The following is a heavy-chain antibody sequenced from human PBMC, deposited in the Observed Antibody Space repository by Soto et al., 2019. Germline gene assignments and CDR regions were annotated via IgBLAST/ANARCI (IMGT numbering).Heavy chain of an antibody. D-gene: IGHD6-19*01. V-gene: IGHV3-23*01. J-gene: IGHJ4*02. CDR2: ITGSGDST. Sequence: GGSLRLSCAASGFTFSSYAMSWVRQAPGKGLEWVSSITGSGDSTHYADSVKGRFTISRDNSKNTLYLQMNSLRADDTAVYYCAKRVTIAVAGTYADYWGQGTLVTVSS. CDR3: AKRVTIAVAGTYADY. CDR1: GFTFSSYA.